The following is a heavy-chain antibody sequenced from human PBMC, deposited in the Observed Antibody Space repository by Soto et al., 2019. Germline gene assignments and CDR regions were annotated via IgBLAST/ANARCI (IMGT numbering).Heavy chain of an antibody. Sequence: SQTLSLTCAISGDSVSSSSVTWNWIRQSPSRGLEWLGRTYYRSKWYNDYAESVKSRITINPDTSKNQFSLHLNSVTPEDTAVYYSVRLIGNSWLDFWGQGTQVTDSS. CDR1: GDSVSSSSVT. D-gene: IGHD1-26*01. CDR2: TYYRSKWYN. J-gene: IGHJ5*01. V-gene: IGHV6-1*01. CDR3: VRLIGNSWLDF.